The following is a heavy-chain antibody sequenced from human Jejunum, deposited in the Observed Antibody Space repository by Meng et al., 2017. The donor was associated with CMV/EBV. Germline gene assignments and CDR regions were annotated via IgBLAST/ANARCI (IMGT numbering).Heavy chain of an antibody. CDR3: ARQTVVAGSYYGMDV. Sequence: GFTVSRNSLSWGRQAPGKGLEWVSIIYSGGTAYYADSVKGRFTISRDNSKNALSLQMGSLRAEDTAVYYCARQTVVAGSYYGMDVWGQGTTVTVSS. CDR2: IYSGGTA. J-gene: IGHJ6*02. CDR1: GFTVSRNS. D-gene: IGHD2-2*01. V-gene: IGHV3-66*02.